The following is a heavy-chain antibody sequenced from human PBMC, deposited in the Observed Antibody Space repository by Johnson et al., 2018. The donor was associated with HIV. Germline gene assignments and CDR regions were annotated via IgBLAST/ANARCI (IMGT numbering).Heavy chain of an antibody. CDR2: IYSGGST. J-gene: IGHJ3*02. Sequence: VQLVESGGGLVQPGGSLRLSCAASGFTVSSNYMSWVRQAPGKGLEWVSVIYSGGSTYYADSVKGRFTISRDNAKNSVYLQMNSLRAEDTALYYCAKEIGRGDDYGDSGAFDIWGQGTMVTVSS. CDR1: GFTVSSNY. CDR3: AKEIGRGDDYGDSGAFDI. D-gene: IGHD4-17*01. V-gene: IGHV3-66*01.